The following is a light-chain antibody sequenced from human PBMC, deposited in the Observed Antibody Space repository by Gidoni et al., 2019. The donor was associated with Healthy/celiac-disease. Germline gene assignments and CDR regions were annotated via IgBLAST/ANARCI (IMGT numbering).Light chain of an antibody. CDR2: DAS. V-gene: IGKV3-11*01. Sequence: EIVFTQSPATLSLSPGERATLPCRASQRVSSYLAWYQQKRGQAPRILIYDASNRDNGITSRFSCSGAGKDFTLTISSLEPEDFAVYYCQQRSNWPRTFGQGTKVEIK. J-gene: IGKJ1*01. CDR1: QRVSSY. CDR3: QQRSNWPRT.